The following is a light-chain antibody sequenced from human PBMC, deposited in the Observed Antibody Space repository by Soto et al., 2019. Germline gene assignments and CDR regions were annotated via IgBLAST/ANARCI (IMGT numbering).Light chain of an antibody. CDR1: QSVSTSY. CDR3: QQYGSSPTT. J-gene: IGKJ1*01. V-gene: IGKV3-20*01. CDR2: GAS. Sequence: DIVLTQSPGTLSLSPGERATLSCRASQSVSTSYLAWYQQNPGQAPRLLIFGASSRATGIPDRFIGSGSGTDFTLTISRREPEDFAVYYCQQYGSSPTTFGQGTKVEIK.